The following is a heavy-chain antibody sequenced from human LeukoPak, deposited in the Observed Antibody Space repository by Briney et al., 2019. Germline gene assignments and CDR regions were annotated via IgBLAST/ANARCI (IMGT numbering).Heavy chain of an antibody. J-gene: IGHJ5*02. V-gene: IGHV1-2*02. CDR2: INPNSGGT. CDR3: ARGRSYYGSGSSPFDP. D-gene: IGHD3-10*01. Sequence: AAVKVSCKASGYTFTGYYMHWVRQAPGQGLEWMGWINPNSGGTNYAQKFQGRVTMTRDTSISTAYMELSRLRSDDTAVYYCARGRSYYGSGSSPFDPWGQGTLVTVSS. CDR1: GYTFTGYY.